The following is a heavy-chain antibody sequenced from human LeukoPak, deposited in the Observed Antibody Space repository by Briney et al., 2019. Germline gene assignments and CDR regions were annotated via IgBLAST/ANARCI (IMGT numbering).Heavy chain of an antibody. CDR3: AKDRTYYYDSSGYYNFDY. J-gene: IGHJ4*02. D-gene: IGHD3-22*01. CDR2: ISYDGSNK. CDR1: GFIFSRYG. Sequence: GGSLRLSCAASGFIFSRYGMHWVRQAPGKGLEWVAVISYDGSNKYYADSVKGRFTISRDNSKNTLYLQMNSLRAEDTAVYYCAKDRTYYYDSSGYYNFDYWGQGTLVTVSS. V-gene: IGHV3-30*18.